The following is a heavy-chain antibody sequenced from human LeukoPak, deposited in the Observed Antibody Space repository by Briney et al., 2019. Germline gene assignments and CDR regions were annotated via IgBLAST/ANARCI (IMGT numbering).Heavy chain of an antibody. CDR3: ARDSEQWLVHFLDY. Sequence: GGSLRLSCAASGFTFSSYSMNWVRQAPGKGLEWVSSISSSSSYTYYADSGKGRFTISRDNAKNSLYLQMNSLRAEDTAVYYCARDSEQWLVHFLDYWGQGTLVTVSS. CDR2: ISSSSSYT. CDR1: GFTFSSYS. J-gene: IGHJ4*02. V-gene: IGHV3-21*01. D-gene: IGHD6-19*01.